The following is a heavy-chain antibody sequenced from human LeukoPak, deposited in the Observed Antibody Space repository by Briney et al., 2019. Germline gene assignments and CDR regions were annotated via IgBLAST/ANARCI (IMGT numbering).Heavy chain of an antibody. CDR3: AKDGAIVVVTPFDY. J-gene: IGHJ4*02. CDR2: ISGSGGST. D-gene: IGHD3-22*01. V-gene: IGHV3-23*01. CDR1: GFTLSSYA. Sequence: GGSLSLSRAASGFTLSSYAMSWVRQPPGKGLEWVSAISGSGGSTYYADSVKGRFTISRDNSKNTLYLQMNSLRAEDTAVYYCAKDGAIVVVTPFDYWGQGTLVTVSS.